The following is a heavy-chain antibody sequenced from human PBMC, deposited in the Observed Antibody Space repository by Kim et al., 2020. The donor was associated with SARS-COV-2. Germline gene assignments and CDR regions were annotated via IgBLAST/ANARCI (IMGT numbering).Heavy chain of an antibody. J-gene: IGHJ6*02. CDR2: IYYSGST. D-gene: IGHD2-2*01. CDR1: GGSISSYY. CDR3: ARQSQLDTTPAPDSYYYYYGMDV. V-gene: IGHV4-59*08. Sequence: SETLSLTCTVSGGSISSYYWSWIRQPPGKGLEWIGYIYYSGSTNYNPSLKSRVTISVDTSKNQFSLKLSSVTAADTAVYYCARQSQLDTTPAPDSYYYYYGMDVWGQGATVAVSS.